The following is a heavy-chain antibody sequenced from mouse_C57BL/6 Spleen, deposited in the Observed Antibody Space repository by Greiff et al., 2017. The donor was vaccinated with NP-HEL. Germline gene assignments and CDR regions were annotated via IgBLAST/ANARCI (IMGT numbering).Heavy chain of an antibody. Sequence: EVQLQESGGGLVQPGGSMKLSCVASGFTFSNYWMNWVRQSPEKGLEWVAQIRLKSDNYATHYAESVKGRFTISRDDSKSSVYLQMNNLRAEDTGIYYCTGFYYYGSSYRFDYWGQGTTLTVSS. CDR2: IRLKSDNYAT. J-gene: IGHJ2*01. D-gene: IGHD1-1*01. CDR1: GFTFSNYW. CDR3: TGFYYYGSSYRFDY. V-gene: IGHV6-3*01.